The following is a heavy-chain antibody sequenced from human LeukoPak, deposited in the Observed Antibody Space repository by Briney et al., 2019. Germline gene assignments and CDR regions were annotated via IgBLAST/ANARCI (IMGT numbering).Heavy chain of an antibody. CDR1: GFTFSGSA. CDR2: IRSKANSYAT. Sequence: GGSLRLSCAASGFTFSGSAMHWVRQASGKGLEWVGRIRSKANSYATAYAASVKGRFTISRDDSKNTAYLQMNSLKTEDTAVYYCTRLLLGYCSSTSCPGYYGMDVWGQGTTVTVSS. J-gene: IGHJ6*02. CDR3: TRLLLGYCSSTSCPGYYGMDV. D-gene: IGHD2-2*01. V-gene: IGHV3-73*01.